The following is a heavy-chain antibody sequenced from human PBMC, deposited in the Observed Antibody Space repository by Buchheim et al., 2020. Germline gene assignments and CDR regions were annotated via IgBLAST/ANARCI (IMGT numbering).Heavy chain of an antibody. Sequence: QVQLVESGGGVVQPGRSLRLSCAASGFTFSSYGMHWVRQAPGKGLEWVAVIWYDGSNKYYADSVKGRFTISRDNSKNTLYLQMNSLRAEDTAVYYCARGALETVSSAGYYFDYWGQGTL. D-gene: IGHD4-17*01. CDR1: GFTFSSYG. CDR2: IWYDGSNK. CDR3: ARGALETVSSAGYYFDY. V-gene: IGHV3-33*01. J-gene: IGHJ4*02.